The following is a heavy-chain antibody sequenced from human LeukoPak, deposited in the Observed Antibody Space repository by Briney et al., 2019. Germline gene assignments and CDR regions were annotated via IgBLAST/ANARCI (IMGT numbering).Heavy chain of an antibody. Sequence: PGRSLRLSCAASGFAFSSYDMHWVRQATGKGLEWVSAIGTAGDTHYPGSVKGRFTISRDNAKNTLYLQMNSLRADDTAVYYCGRGDFLPAGVDYWGQGAQVTVSS. CDR1: GFAFSSYD. D-gene: IGHD2/OR15-2a*01. CDR2: IGTAGDT. J-gene: IGHJ4*02. V-gene: IGHV3-13*01. CDR3: GRGDFLPAGVDY.